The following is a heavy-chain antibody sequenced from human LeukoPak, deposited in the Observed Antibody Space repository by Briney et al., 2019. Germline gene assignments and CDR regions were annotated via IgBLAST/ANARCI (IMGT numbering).Heavy chain of an antibody. V-gene: IGHV1-2*02. CDR2: IDPNSGGS. CDR1: GYTFTGYY. Sequence: ASVKVSCKASGYTFTGYYMHWVRQAPGQGLEWMGWIDPNSGGSNSAQKFQGRVTMTMDTSISTAYMELSRLRSDDTAVYYCARAPRGFCSGGSCFDFWGQGTLVTVSS. J-gene: IGHJ4*02. CDR3: ARAPRGFCSGGSCFDF. D-gene: IGHD2-15*01.